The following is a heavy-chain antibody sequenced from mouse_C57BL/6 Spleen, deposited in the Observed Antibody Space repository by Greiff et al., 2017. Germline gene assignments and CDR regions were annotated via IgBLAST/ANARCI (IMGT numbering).Heavy chain of an antibody. CDR1: GYTFTSYW. Sequence: QVQLQQPGAELVKPGASVKLSCKASGYTFTSYWMHWVKQRPGQGLEWIGMIHPNSGSTNYNEKFKSKATLTVDKSSSTAYMQLSSLTSEDSAVYYCVDCNYGLYAMDYWGQGTSVTGSS. D-gene: IGHD1-2*01. V-gene: IGHV1-64*01. J-gene: IGHJ4*01. CDR2: IHPNSGST. CDR3: VDCNYGLYAMDY.